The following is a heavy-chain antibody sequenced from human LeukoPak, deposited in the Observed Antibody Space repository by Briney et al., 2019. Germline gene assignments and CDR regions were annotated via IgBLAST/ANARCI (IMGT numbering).Heavy chain of an antibody. V-gene: IGHV1-8*01. D-gene: IGHD6-19*01. Sequence: ASVKVSCKASGYTFTSYDINWVRQATGQGLEWMGWMNPNSGNIGYAQKFQGRVTMTRNTSISTAYMELSSLRSEDTAVYYCARGSSSGWFEYFQHWGQGTLVTVSS. CDR1: GYTFTSYD. CDR3: ARGSSSGWFEYFQH. J-gene: IGHJ1*01. CDR2: MNPNSGNI.